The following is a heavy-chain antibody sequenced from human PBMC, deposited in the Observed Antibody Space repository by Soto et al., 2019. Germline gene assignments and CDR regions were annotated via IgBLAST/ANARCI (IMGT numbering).Heavy chain of an antibody. CDR1: GYTFTGYY. D-gene: IGHD3-16*02. Sequence: ASVKVSCKASGYTFTGYYMHWVRQAPGQGLEWMGWINPNSGGTNYAQKFQGWVTMTRDTSISTAYMELSRLRSDDTAVYYCARGSYYDYIWGSYRSGDAFDIWGQGTMVTVSS. CDR3: ARGSYYDYIWGSYRSGDAFDI. J-gene: IGHJ3*02. CDR2: INPNSGGT. V-gene: IGHV1-2*04.